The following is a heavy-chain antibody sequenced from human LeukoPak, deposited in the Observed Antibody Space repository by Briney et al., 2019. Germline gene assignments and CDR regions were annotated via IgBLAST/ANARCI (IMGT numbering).Heavy chain of an antibody. D-gene: IGHD1-26*01. CDR3: ARDRATIPFDY. J-gene: IGHJ4*02. CDR2: ISSSGSTI. CDR1: GFTFSSYE. Sequence: GGSLRLSCAASGFTFSSYEMNWVRQAPGKGLEWVSYISSSGSTIYYADSVKGRFTISGDNAKNSLYLQMNSLRAEDTAVYYCARDRATIPFDYWGQGTLVTVSS. V-gene: IGHV3-48*03.